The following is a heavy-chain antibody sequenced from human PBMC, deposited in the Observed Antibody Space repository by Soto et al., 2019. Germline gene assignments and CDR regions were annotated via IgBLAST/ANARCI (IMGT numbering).Heavy chain of an antibody. CDR3: AKDRFAGFNAIDY. Sequence: EVQLVESGGGLVQPGRYLRLSCAASGFTCDEYAMEWVRQAPGKGLEWESGISWNSGIVGYADSVKGRFTISIDNAKNSLYLQMSSLRDEDTALYYCAKDRFAGFNAIDYWGQGTLVTVSS. CDR2: ISWNSGIV. CDR1: GFTCDEYA. V-gene: IGHV3-9*01. D-gene: IGHD3-16*01. J-gene: IGHJ4*02.